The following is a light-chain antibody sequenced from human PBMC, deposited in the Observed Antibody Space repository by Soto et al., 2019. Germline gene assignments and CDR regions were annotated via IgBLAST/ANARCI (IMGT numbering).Light chain of an antibody. CDR2: DAS. CDR3: QQRVNWLT. V-gene: IGKV3-11*01. Sequence: EIVLTQSPAILSLSPGERATLSCRASQSVGTYLDWDQQKLGQAPRLLIYDASNRATGIPARFSGSGSGTVFPLTISSLEPEDFAVYYCQQRVNWLTFGGGTKVEL. J-gene: IGKJ4*01. CDR1: QSVGTY.